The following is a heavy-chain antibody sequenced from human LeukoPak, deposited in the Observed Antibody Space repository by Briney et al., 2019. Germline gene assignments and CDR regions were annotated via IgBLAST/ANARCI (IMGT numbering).Heavy chain of an antibody. D-gene: IGHD1-14*01. Sequence: GESLKISCKGSGYSFASYWIAWVRQMPGKGLEWMGIIYPRDSDTKYNPSFQGQVSISADKSISTAYLQWSSLQASDTAIYFCARSHSSTITWFDPWGQGTLVTVSS. CDR1: GYSFASYW. V-gene: IGHV5-51*01. CDR3: ARSHSSTITWFDP. CDR2: IYPRDSDT. J-gene: IGHJ5*02.